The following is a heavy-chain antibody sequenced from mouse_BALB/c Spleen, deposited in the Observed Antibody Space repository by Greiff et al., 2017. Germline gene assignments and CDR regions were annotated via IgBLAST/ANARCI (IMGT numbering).Heavy chain of an antibody. CDR3: ARWLLDY. CDR2: IDPANGNT. D-gene: IGHD2-2*01. Sequence: VQLQQSGAELVKPGASVKLSCSASGFNFNDSYMHWVKQWPEQGLEWIGRIDPANGNTKYDPKFQGKATITADTTSNTAYLKLSSLTSEDTAVYYCARWLLDYWGQGTMVTVSA. V-gene: IGHV14-3*02. J-gene: IGHJ3*01. CDR1: GFNFNDSY.